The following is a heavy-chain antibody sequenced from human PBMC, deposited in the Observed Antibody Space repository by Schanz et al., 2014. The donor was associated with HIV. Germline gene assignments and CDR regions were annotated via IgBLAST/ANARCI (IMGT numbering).Heavy chain of an antibody. Sequence: QVALQQWGAGLLKPSETLSLTCAVYVESFSDYSWSWLRQSPGKGLEWIGEFSHSGSTNYNPSLKSRVAISVDTSKNQFSLNLDSVTAADTAIYYCASLKITATGCRFDFWGQGTLVTVSS. J-gene: IGHJ4*02. CDR3: ASLKITATGCRFDF. D-gene: IGHD6-13*01. CDR2: FSHSGST. V-gene: IGHV4-34*01. CDR1: VESFSDYS.